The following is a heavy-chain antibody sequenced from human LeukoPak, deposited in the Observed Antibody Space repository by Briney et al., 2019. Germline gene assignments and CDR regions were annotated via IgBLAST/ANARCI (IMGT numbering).Heavy chain of an antibody. V-gene: IGHV3-21*01. D-gene: IGHD6-6*01. CDR3: ARWIAARPDNWFDP. Sequence: GGSLRLSCAASGFTFSSYSVNWVRQAPGKGLEWVSSISSSSSYIYYADSVKGRFSISRDNAKNSLYLQMNSLRAEDTAVYYCARWIAARPDNWFDPWGQGTLVTVSS. J-gene: IGHJ5*02. CDR1: GFTFSSYS. CDR2: ISSSSSYI.